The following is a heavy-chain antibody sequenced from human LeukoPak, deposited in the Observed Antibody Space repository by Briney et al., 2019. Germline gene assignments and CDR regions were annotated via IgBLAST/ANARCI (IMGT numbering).Heavy chain of an antibody. CDR1: GYTFTSYG. Sequence: ASVKVSCKASGYTFTSYGISWVRQAPGQGLEWMGWISAYNGNTNYAQKFQGRVTITTDESTSTAYMELSSLRSEDTAVYYCAISAGAFDIWGQGTMVTVSS. CDR3: AISAGAFDI. J-gene: IGHJ3*02. V-gene: IGHV1-18*01. CDR2: ISAYNGNT.